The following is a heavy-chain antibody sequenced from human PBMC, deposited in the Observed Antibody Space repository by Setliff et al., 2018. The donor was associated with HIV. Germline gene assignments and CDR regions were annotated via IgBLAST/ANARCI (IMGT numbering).Heavy chain of an antibody. CDR3: AREGARHYGSGRYHSWFDP. CDR2: IYYSGST. D-gene: IGHD3-10*01. V-gene: IGHV4-31*03. J-gene: IGHJ5*02. CDR1: GGSISSGNYY. Sequence: SETLSLTCTVSGGSISSGNYYWSWIRQHPGKGLEWIGYIYYSGSTYYNPSLKSRVTMSVDTSKNQFSLRLSSVTAADTAVYYCAREGARHYGSGRYHSWFDPWGQGTQVTVSS.